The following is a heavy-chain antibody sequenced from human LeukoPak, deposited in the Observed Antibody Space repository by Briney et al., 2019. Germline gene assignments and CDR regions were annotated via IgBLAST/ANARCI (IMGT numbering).Heavy chain of an antibody. Sequence: PGGSLRLSCTASGFTFGDYAMSWFRQAPGKGLEWVGFIRSKAYGGTTEYAASVKGRFTISREDSKSIAYLQMNSLKTEDTAVYYCTGSTVTTTALFDPWGQGTLVTVSS. CDR1: GFTFGDYA. J-gene: IGHJ5*02. V-gene: IGHV3-49*03. CDR2: IRSKAYGGTT. CDR3: TGSTVTTTALFDP. D-gene: IGHD4-17*01.